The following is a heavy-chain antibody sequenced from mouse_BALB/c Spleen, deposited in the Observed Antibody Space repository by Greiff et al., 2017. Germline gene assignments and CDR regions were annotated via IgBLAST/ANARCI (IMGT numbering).Heavy chain of an antibody. Sequence: VQLQQSGAELAKPGASVKMSCKASGYTFTSYWMHWVKQRPGQGLEWIGYINPSTGYTEYNQKFKDKATLTADKSSSTAYMQLSSLTSEDSAVYYCARQELGRGFAYWGQGTLVTVSA. J-gene: IGHJ3*01. CDR3: ARQELGRGFAY. CDR1: GYTFTSYW. CDR2: INPSTGYT. V-gene: IGHV1-7*01. D-gene: IGHD4-1*01.